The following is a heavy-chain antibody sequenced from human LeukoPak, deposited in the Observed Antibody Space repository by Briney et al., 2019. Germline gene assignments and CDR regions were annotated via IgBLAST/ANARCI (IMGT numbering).Heavy chain of an antibody. J-gene: IGHJ6*04. V-gene: IGHV3-21*04. CDR1: GFIFSSYT. CDR3: AKSGCSSTSCYSRGGMDV. Sequence: GGSLRLSCAASGFIFSSYTMNWVRQAPGKGLEWVSSINSRSDKIFYADSVKGRFTISRDNAKNSLYLQMNSLRAEDTAVYYCAKSGCSSTSCYSRGGMDVWGKGTTVTVSS. D-gene: IGHD2-2*02. CDR2: INSRSDKI.